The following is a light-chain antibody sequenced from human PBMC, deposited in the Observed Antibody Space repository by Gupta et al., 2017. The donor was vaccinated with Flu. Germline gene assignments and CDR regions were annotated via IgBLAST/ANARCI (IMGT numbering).Light chain of an antibody. V-gene: IGLV3-1*01. CDR2: QAN. CDR3: QAGDISIGV. CDR1: KLGDKY. Sequence: SYDLTPPPSQSVSPGQTASITCSGDKLGDKYACRDQQKPGQYPLLVIYQANKRASGIPGRCSGSTSGTTATLTIRGTQDWDEDDYYWQAGDISIGVFGGGTKLTVL. J-gene: IGLJ3*02.